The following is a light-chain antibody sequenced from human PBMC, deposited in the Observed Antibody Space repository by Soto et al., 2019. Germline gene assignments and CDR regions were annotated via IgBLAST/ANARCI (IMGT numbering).Light chain of an antibody. CDR1: NSNLGAGYD. CDR3: QAYDYSLTAFV. V-gene: IGLV1-40*01. J-gene: IGLJ3*02. CDR2: GNR. Sequence: QSVLTQPPSVSGVPGQRVTISCTGNNSNLGAGYDVHWYQQLPGAAPKLVVSGNRNRPSGVPERFSGSKSGTSASLAITGLQAEDEADYYCQAYDYSLTAFVFGGGTKLTVL.